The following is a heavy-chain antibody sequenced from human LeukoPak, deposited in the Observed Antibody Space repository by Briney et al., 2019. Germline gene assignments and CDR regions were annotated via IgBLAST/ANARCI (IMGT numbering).Heavy chain of an antibody. Sequence: SETLSLTCTVSAGSIRTYYWSWIRQPPGKGLEWIGYIYYSGSTNYNPSLKSRVTMSVDTSKNQFSLKLSSVTAADTAVYYCAGAPYYYDSSGSYPFDYWGQGTLVTVSS. J-gene: IGHJ4*02. CDR3: AGAPYYYDSSGSYPFDY. CDR1: AGSIRTYY. CDR2: IYYSGST. V-gene: IGHV4-59*01. D-gene: IGHD3-22*01.